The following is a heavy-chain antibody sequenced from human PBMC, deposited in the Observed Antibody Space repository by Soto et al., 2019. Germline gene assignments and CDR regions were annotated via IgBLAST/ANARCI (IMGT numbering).Heavy chain of an antibody. CDR3: SSGPPHV. J-gene: IGHJ1*01. D-gene: IGHD3-16*01. V-gene: IGHV4-30-2*01. Sequence: QLQLQESGSGLVKPSQTLSLTCAVSGGSISSGGYSWSWIRQPPGKGLEWIGYIYHSGSTYYNPSLQRRVTKPGHRSKNQFSLTPSSVTAADTAVYYCSSGPPHVRGQGTLVTASS. CDR1: GGSISSGGYS. CDR2: IYHSGST.